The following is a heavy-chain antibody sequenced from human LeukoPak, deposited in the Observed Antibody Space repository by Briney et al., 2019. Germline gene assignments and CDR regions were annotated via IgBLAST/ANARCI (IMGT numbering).Heavy chain of an antibody. CDR2: INPNSGVT. CDR3: ARDPSDNYFSYMDV. CDR1: GYTFTGYY. Sequence: GASVKVSCKASGYTFTGYYMYWVRQAPGQGLEWLGWINPNSGVTSYAQKFQGRVTMTRDTSISTAYMELSRLRSDDTAVYYCARDPSDNYFSYMDVWGKGTTVTVSS. V-gene: IGHV1-2*02. J-gene: IGHJ6*03.